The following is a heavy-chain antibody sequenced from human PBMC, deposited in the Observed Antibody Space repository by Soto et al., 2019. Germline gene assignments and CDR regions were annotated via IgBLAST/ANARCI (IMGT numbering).Heavy chain of an antibody. CDR3: ARDRKLQQLGHYYYGMDV. D-gene: IGHD6-13*01. CDR2: IYYSGST. CDR1: GGPISSYY. Sequence: PSETLSLTCTVSGGPISSYYWSWIRQPPGKGLEWIGYIYYSGSTNYNPSLKSRVTISVGTSKNQFSLKLSSVTAADTAVYYCARDRKLQQLGHYYYGMDVWGQGTTVTVSS. V-gene: IGHV4-59*01. J-gene: IGHJ6*02.